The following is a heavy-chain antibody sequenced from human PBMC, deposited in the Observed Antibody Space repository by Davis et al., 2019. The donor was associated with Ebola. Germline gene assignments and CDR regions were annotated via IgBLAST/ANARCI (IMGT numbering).Heavy chain of an antibody. CDR3: AREQSRYYYDYYGMDV. CDR2: IPYDGNNR. CDR1: GFIFSTYA. V-gene: IGHV3-30-3*01. Sequence: GESLKISCSASGFIFSTYAMHWVRQAPGKGLEWVAVIPYDGNNRYYADSVKGRFTISRDNSKNTLYLQMNSLRPEDTAAYYCAREQSRYYYDYYGMDVWGKGTTVTVSS. J-gene: IGHJ6*04. D-gene: IGHD3-10*01.